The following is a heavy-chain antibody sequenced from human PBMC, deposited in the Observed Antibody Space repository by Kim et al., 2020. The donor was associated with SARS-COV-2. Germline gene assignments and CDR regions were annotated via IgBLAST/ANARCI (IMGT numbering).Heavy chain of an antibody. V-gene: IGHV4-30-2*05. CDR3: ARVANYYTLIDY. Sequence: YYNPSLKSRVTISVDTSKNQFSLKLSSVTAADTAVYYCARVANYYTLIDYWGQGTLVTVSS. J-gene: IGHJ4*02. D-gene: IGHD3-3*01.